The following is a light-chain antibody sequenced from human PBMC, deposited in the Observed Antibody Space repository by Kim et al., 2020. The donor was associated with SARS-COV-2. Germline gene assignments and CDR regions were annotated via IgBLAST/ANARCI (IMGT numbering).Light chain of an antibody. J-gene: IGKJ4*01. CDR1: QSSSSSY. V-gene: IGKV3-20*01. CDR2: GAS. CDR3: QQYGSSPLT. Sequence: PGERATLSCRASQSSSSSYLAWYQQKPGQAPRLLIYGASSRATGIPDRFSGSGSGTDFTLTISRLEPEDFAVYYCQQYGSSPLTFGGGTKVDIK.